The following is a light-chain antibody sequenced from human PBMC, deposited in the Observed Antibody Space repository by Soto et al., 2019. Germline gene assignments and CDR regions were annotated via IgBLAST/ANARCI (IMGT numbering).Light chain of an antibody. CDR3: LLSYSGARV. CDR2: NTS. Sequence: QAVLTQEPSLTVSPGGTVTLTCGSSTGAVTSGHYPYWFQQKPGQAPRTLVYNTSDKHSWAPARFSGSLLGGKAALTLSGAQPEDEAEYYCLLSYSGARVFGGGTQLTVL. CDR1: TGAVTSGHY. V-gene: IGLV7-46*01. J-gene: IGLJ3*02.